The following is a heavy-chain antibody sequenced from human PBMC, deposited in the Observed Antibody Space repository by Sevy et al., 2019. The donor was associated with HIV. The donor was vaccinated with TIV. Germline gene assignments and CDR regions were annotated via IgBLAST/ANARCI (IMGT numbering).Heavy chain of an antibody. J-gene: IGHJ4*02. Sequence: ASVKVSCKASGYTFTGYYMHWVRQAPGQGLEWMGLINPNSGGTNYAQKLQGRVTMTRDASISTAYMELSRLRSDDTAVYYCARGTMVRGASSPVYADWGQGTLVTVSS. CDR3: ARGTMVRGASSPVYAD. CDR2: INPNSGGT. D-gene: IGHD3-10*01. V-gene: IGHV1-2*02. CDR1: GYTFTGYY.